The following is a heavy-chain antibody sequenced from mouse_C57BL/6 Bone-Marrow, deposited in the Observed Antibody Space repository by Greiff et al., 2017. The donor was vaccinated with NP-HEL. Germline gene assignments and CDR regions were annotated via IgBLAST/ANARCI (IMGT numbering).Heavy chain of an antibody. D-gene: IGHD1-1*01. J-gene: IGHJ4*01. CDR3: ARPFHYYGSSYGAMDY. CDR1: GYTFTSYG. CDR2: IYPRSGNT. Sequence: QVHVKQSGAELARPGASVKLSCKASGYTFTSYGISWVKQRTGQGLEWIGEIYPRSGNTYYNEKFKGKATLTADKSSSTAYMELRSLTSEDSAVYFCARPFHYYGSSYGAMDYWGQGTSVTVSS. V-gene: IGHV1-81*01.